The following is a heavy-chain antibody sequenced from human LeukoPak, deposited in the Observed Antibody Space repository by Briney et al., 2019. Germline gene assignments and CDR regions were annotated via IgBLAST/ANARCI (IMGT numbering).Heavy chain of an antibody. V-gene: IGHV4-39*01. Sequence: SATLSLTCTVSGGSISSDSYYCGWIRQPPGKGLAWIRSIYYKGSTHYKPSLKSLATITVKTSKNQFSLNLTSGTAAATAIYYCARQEDVRVIVLPGVIITPPSFDPWGPGTLVTVSS. CDR1: GGSISSDSYY. CDR3: ARQEDVRVIVLPGVIITPPSFDP. J-gene: IGHJ5*02. D-gene: IGHD3-10*01. CDR2: IYYKGST.